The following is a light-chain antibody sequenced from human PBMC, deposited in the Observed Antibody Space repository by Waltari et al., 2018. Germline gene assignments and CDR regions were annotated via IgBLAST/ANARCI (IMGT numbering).Light chain of an antibody. J-gene: IGKJ1*01. Sequence: IVLTQSPGTLSLSPGERATLSCRASQSISRYLAWYQQKPGKAPRLLIYAASSRATGIPDRFSGSGSGTEFSLTISRLEPEDFAVYFCQNHERLPAVFGQGTKVEIK. CDR3: QNHERLPAV. V-gene: IGKV3-20*01. CDR1: QSISRY. CDR2: AAS.